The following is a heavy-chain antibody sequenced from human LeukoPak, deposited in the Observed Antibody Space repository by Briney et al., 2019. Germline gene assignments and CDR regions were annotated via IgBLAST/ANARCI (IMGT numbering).Heavy chain of an antibody. J-gene: IGHJ4*02. D-gene: IGHD1-26*01. CDR1: GFNFGIYG. CDR2: MWDDGTNE. Sequence: GGSLRLSCTASGFNFGIYGMHWVRQAPGKGLEWVAVMWDDGTNEYYVESVKGRFTISRDNGKRTLYLQMNSLRVEDTAVYYCAKAREIWVYWGQGTLVTVSS. V-gene: IGHV3-33*06. CDR3: AKAREIWVY.